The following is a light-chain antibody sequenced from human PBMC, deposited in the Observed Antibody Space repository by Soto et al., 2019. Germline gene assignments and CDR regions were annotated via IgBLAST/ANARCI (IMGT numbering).Light chain of an antibody. V-gene: IGKV3-20*01. Sequence: EMVLTQSPGTLSLSPGERATLSSSASQGVSSSYLACYQQKPGQPPRLLIYGASSRATGIPDRFSGSGSETDFTLTITRLEPEEFAVYYDQHGRTSFGGGAKVEIK. CDR1: QGVSSSY. CDR3: QHGRTS. CDR2: GAS. J-gene: IGKJ4*01.